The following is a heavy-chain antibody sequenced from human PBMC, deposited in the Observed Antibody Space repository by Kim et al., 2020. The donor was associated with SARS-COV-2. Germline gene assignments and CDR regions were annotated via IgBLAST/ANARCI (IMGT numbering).Heavy chain of an antibody. D-gene: IGHD6-19*01. CDR2: ISGSGGST. CDR1: GFTFSSYA. CDR3: AKDQYSYSSGCSYFDY. Sequence: GGSLRLSCAASGFTFSSYAMSWVRQAPGKGLEWVSAISGSGGSTYYADSVKGRFTISRDNSKNTLYLQMNSLRAEDTAVYYCAKDQYSYSSGCSYFDYWGQGTLVTVSS. V-gene: IGHV3-23*01. J-gene: IGHJ4*02.